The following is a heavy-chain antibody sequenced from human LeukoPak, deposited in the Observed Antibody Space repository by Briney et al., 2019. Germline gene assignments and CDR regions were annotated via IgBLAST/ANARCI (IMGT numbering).Heavy chain of an antibody. CDR2: INPNSGGT. Sequence: ASVKVSCKASGYTFTGYYTHWVRQAPGRGLEGMGWINPNSGGTNYAQKLQGRVTMTTDTSTSTAYMELRSLRSDDTAVYYCARDLERGIVVVPAAVGFDYWGQGTLVTVSS. CDR3: ARDLERGIVVVPAAVGFDY. D-gene: IGHD2-2*01. J-gene: IGHJ4*02. V-gene: IGHV1-2*02. CDR1: GYTFTGYY.